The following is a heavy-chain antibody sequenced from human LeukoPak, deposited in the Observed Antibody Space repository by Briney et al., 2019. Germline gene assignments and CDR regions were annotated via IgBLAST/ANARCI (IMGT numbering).Heavy chain of an antibody. CDR1: GGSISSYY. Sequence: PSETLSLTCTVSGGSISSYYWSWIRQPPGKGLEWIGYIFYSGSTNYNPSLKSRVSISVDTSKNQSSLKLSSVTAADTAVYYCARGDYGTFYWYFDLWGRGTLVTVSS. J-gene: IGHJ2*01. D-gene: IGHD4-17*01. V-gene: IGHV4-59*08. CDR3: ARGDYGTFYWYFDL. CDR2: IFYSGST.